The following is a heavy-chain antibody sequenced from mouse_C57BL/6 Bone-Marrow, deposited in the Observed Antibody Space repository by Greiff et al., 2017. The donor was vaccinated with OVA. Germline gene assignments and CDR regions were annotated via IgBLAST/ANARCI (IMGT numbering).Heavy chain of an antibody. CDR3: TTDDGYYVAWFAY. CDR1: GFNIKDDY. Sequence: EVKLQESGAELVRPGASVKLSCTASGFNIKDDYMHWVKQRPEQGLEWIGWIDPENGDTEYASKFQGKATITADTSSNTAYLQLSSLTSEDTAVYYCTTDDGYYVAWFAYWGQGTLVTVSA. CDR2: IDPENGDT. D-gene: IGHD2-3*01. J-gene: IGHJ3*01. V-gene: IGHV14-4*01.